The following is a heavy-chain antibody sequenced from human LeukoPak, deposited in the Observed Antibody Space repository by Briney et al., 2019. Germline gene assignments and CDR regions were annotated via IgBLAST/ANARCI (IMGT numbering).Heavy chain of an antibody. CDR1: GFTFSSYA. D-gene: IGHD6-13*01. Sequence: GGSLRLSCAASGFTFSSYAMHWVRQAPGKGLEWVAVIWYDGSNKYYADSVKGRFTISRDNSKNTLYLQMNSLRAEDTAVYYCARDSSSWYYYYYGMDVWGQGTTVTVSS. CDR3: ARDSSSWYYYYYGMDV. CDR2: IWYDGSNK. V-gene: IGHV3-33*08. J-gene: IGHJ6*02.